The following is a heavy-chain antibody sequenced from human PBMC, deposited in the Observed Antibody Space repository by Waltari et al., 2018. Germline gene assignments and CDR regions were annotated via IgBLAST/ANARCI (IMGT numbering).Heavy chain of an antibody. CDR3: AKDRSREQPYYDY. CDR2: ISGIGGST. V-gene: IGHV3-23*04. Sequence: EVQLVESGGGLVQPGGSLRLSCAASGFTFSSYAMSWVRQAPGKGLEWVSDISGIGGSTYYADSGKGRFTISRDNSKNTLYLQMNSLRAEDTAVYYCAKDRSREQPYYDYWGQGTLVTVSS. CDR1: GFTFSSYA. D-gene: IGHD1-26*01. J-gene: IGHJ4*02.